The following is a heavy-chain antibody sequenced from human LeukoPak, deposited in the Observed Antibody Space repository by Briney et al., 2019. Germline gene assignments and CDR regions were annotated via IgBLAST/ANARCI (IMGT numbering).Heavy chain of an antibody. CDR2: IYHSGST. D-gene: IGHD3-3*01. Sequence: HSETLSLTCSVSGGSISNDRYYWGWIRQPPGKGLEWVGYIYHSGSTYYNPSLKSRVTIFVDTSKNQFSLKLSSVTAADTAVYYCARMSLFETITADYWGQGTLVTVSS. V-gene: IGHV4-39*07. CDR1: GGSISNDRYY. CDR3: ARMSLFETITADY. J-gene: IGHJ4*02.